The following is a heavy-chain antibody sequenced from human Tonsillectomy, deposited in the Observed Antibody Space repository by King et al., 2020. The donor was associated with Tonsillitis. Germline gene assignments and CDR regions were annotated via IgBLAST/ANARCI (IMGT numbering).Heavy chain of an antibody. CDR3: AREEGGNSYGTIYYYYMDV. Sequence: QVQLVQSGAEVKKPGSSVKVSCKASGGTFSSYAISWVRQAPGQGLEWMGRIIPILGIANYAQKFQGRVTITADKSTSTAYMELSSLRSEDTAIYYCAREEGGNSYGTIYYYYMDVWGKGTTVTVSS. CDR1: GGTFSSYA. J-gene: IGHJ6*03. V-gene: IGHV1-69*09. D-gene: IGHD5-18*01. CDR2: IIPILGIA.